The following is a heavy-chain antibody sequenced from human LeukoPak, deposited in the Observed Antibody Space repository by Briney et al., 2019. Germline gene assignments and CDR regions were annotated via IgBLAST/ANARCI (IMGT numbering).Heavy chain of an antibody. CDR2: INHSGGT. D-gene: IGHD3-10*01. J-gene: IGHJ4*02. CDR3: ARGRITMVRGVTYYFDY. V-gene: IGHV4-34*01. CDR1: GGSFSGYY. Sequence: SETLSLTCAVYGGSFSGYYWSWIRQPPGKGLEWIGEINHSGGTYYNPSLKSRVTISVDTSKNQFSLKLSSVTAADTAVYYCARGRITMVRGVTYYFDYWGRGTLVTVSS.